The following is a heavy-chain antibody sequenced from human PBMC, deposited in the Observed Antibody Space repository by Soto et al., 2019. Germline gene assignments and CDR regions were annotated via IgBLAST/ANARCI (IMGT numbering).Heavy chain of an antibody. CDR2: MYYSGST. Sequence: QVQLRESGPGLVKPSQTLSLTCTVSVGSINSGGYYWNWIRQHPGKGLVWIGYMYYSGSTYYNPSLSSRVIISADTSENHFSLKLSSVTAADTAVYFCARGYRQSGYSSSWVFDYWGQGTLVNVSS. CDR3: ARGYRQSGYSSSWVFDY. CDR1: VGSINSGGYY. V-gene: IGHV4-31*03. J-gene: IGHJ4*02. D-gene: IGHD6-13*01.